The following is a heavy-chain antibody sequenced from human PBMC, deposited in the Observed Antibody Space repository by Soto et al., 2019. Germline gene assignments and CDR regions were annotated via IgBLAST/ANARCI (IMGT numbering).Heavy chain of an antibody. CDR3: AKGYQYSSAWSNF. CDR2: ISYDGRNT. D-gene: IGHD6-13*01. CDR1: GFTFSIDA. J-gene: IGHJ4*02. Sequence: GGSLRLSCAASGFTFSIDAIHWVRPAPGKGLEWVAVISYDGRNTYYADSVKGRFTISRDNSRSTLFLQMNSLSPEHTGVYYCAKGYQYSSAWSNFWGQGTLVNVSS. V-gene: IGHV3-30*18.